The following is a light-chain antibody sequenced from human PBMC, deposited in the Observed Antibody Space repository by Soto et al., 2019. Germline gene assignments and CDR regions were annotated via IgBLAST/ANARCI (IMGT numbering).Light chain of an antibody. CDR1: QSVSYN. J-gene: IGKJ4*01. V-gene: IGKV3-15*01. CDR3: QQYKNWPPLT. Sequence: EIVMTQSPATLSVSPGETATLSCRASQSVSYNLAWYQQKPGQGPWLLIYGAVTRATGIPTRFSGSGSGTEFTLTISSLQSEDFAVYYCQQYKNWPPLTFGGGTKVEIK. CDR2: GAV.